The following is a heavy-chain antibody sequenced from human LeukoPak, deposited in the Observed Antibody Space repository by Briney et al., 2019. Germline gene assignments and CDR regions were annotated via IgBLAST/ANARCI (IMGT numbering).Heavy chain of an antibody. CDR1: GFTFSSYE. Sequence: PGGSLRLSCAASGFTFSSYEMNWVRQAPGKGLEWVSAISGSGGSTYYADSVKGRFTISRDNSKNTLYLQMNSLRAEDTAVYYCAKVGGRWELLGYFDYWGQGTLVTVSS. V-gene: IGHV3-23*01. J-gene: IGHJ4*02. CDR2: ISGSGGST. D-gene: IGHD1-26*01. CDR3: AKVGGRWELLGYFDY.